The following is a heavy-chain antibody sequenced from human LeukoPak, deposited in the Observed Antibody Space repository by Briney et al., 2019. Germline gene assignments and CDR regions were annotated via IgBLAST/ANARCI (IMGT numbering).Heavy chain of an antibody. Sequence: GGSLRLSCAASGFTFSSYAMGWVRQAPGKGLEWVSAISGSGGSTYYADSVKGRFTISRDNSKNTLYLQMNSLRAEDTAVYYCAKVGYCSSTSCYWRGTYYFDYWGQGTLVTVSS. J-gene: IGHJ4*02. CDR2: ISGSGGST. CDR3: AKVGYCSSTSCYWRGTYYFDY. V-gene: IGHV3-23*01. CDR1: GFTFSSYA. D-gene: IGHD2-2*01.